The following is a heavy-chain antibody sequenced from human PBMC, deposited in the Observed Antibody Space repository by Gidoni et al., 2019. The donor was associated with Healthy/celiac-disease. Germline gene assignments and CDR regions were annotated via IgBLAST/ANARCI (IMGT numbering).Heavy chain of an antibody. CDR1: GGSISSYY. J-gene: IGHJ1*01. CDR2: FYYSGST. Sequence: QVQLQESGPGLVKPSETLSLTCTVSGGSISSYYWCWIRQPPGKGLEWIGYFYYSGSTNYNHSLKSRVTISVDTSKNQFALKLSSVTAADTAVYYWAAVVVAGTAYFQHWGQGTLVTVSS. D-gene: IGHD6-19*01. CDR3: AAVVVAGTAYFQH. V-gene: IGHV4-59*01.